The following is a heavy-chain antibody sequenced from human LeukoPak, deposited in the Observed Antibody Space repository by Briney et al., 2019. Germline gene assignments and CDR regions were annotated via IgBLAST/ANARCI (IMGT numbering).Heavy chain of an antibody. CDR2: INPSGDST. J-gene: IGHJ4*02. Sequence: GASVKVSCKASRYTFTSYYLHWVRQAPGQGLVWMGIINPSGDSTSYAQKFQGRVTMTRDTSTSTVYMELSSLRSEDTAVYYCARDRLTPPGFDYWGQGTLVTVSS. CDR3: ARDRLTPPGFDY. D-gene: IGHD3-22*01. V-gene: IGHV1-46*01. CDR1: RYTFTSYY.